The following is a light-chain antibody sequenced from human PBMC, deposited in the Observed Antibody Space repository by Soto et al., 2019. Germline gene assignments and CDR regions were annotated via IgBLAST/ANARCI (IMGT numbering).Light chain of an antibody. J-gene: IGKJ2*01. V-gene: IGKV3-15*01. CDR1: QSVSNT. Sequence: EIVMTQSPATLSVSPGERATLSCRASQSVSNTLAWYQQKRGQAPRLLIYRASIRAPGIPARFSGGGSGTEFTLTISSLQSEAFAVYYCQQYNNWPYTFGQGTKLEIK. CDR2: RAS. CDR3: QQYNNWPYT.